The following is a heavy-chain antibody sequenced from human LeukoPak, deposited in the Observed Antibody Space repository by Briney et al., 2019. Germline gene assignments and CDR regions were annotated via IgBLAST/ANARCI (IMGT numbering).Heavy chain of an antibody. D-gene: IGHD6-19*01. CDR3: AKGSDRTGAYSSGWYHY. CDR2: IQQHGSET. Sequence: GGSLRLSCEASGFSFSNYWMSWVRQAPGKGLEWVANIQQHGSETYYVDSVKGRFTISRDNAKNSLYLQMNSLRAEDTALYYCAKGSDRTGAYSSGWYHYWGQGTLVTVSS. J-gene: IGHJ4*02. V-gene: IGHV3-7*03. CDR1: GFSFSNYW.